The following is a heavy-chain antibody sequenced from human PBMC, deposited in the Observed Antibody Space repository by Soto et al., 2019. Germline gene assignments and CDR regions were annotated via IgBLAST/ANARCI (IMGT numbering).Heavy chain of an antibody. J-gene: IGHJ4*02. V-gene: IGHV1-46*01. CDR1: RYTFTSYY. Sequence: ASVKVWWKTSRYTFTSYYRHWVRQAPGQGLEWMGIINPSGGSTSYAQKLQGRVTMTTDTSTSTAYMELRSLRSDDTAVYYCARDKDPLDYRGQGTLVSVSS. CDR2: INPSGGST. CDR3: ARDKDPLDY.